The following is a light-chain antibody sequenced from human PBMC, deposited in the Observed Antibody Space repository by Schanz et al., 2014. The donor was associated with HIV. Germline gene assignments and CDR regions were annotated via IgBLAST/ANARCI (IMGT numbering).Light chain of an antibody. CDR3: SSYTSSSTLV. J-gene: IGLJ2*01. CDR1: SSNIGAGYD. Sequence: QSVLTQPPSVSAAPGQKVTISCTGSSSNIGAGYDVHWYQQFPGTAPRLLISTNTDRPSGVPDRFSGSKSGTSGSLAITGLQAEDEADYYCSSYTSSSTLVFGGGTKVTVL. CDR2: TNT. V-gene: IGLV1-40*01.